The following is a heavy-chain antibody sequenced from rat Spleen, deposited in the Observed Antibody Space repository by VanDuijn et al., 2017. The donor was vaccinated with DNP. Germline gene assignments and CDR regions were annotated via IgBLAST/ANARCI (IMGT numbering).Heavy chain of an antibody. D-gene: IGHD2-3*01. Sequence: VQLKESGPGLVQPSQTLSLTCTVSGLSLANFDFHWVRQPPGKGLEWMGGIWTDGNTDYNSALNSRLSISRDISKSQVFLKMNSLQTEDTAIYFCNRGYGLWGQGVMVTVSS. V-gene: IGHV2-1*01. CDR3: NRGYGL. CDR2: IWTDGNT. CDR1: GLSLANFD. J-gene: IGHJ2*01.